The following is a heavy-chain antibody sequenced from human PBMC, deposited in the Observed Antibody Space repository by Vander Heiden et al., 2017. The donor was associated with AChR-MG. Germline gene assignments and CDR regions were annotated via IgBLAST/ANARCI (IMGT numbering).Heavy chain of an antibody. Sequence: QVQLQQWGAGLLKPSETLSLTCAVYGGSFSGYYWSWIRQPPGKGLEWIGEINHSGSTNYNPSLKSRVTISVDTSKNQFSLKLSSVTAADTAVYYCARGLTVTTRTGSRGLRYWGQGTLVTVSS. CDR3: ARGLTVTTRTGSRGLRY. D-gene: IGHD4-17*01. J-gene: IGHJ4*02. CDR1: GGSFSGYY. V-gene: IGHV4-34*01. CDR2: INHSGST.